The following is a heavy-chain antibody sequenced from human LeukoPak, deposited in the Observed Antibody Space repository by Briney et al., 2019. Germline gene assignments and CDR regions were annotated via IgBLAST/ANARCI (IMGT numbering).Heavy chain of an antibody. CDR1: GFTFSSYA. V-gene: IGHV3-30-3*01. CDR3: ANPLTKKTGPPYSSGMDV. Sequence: GGSLRLSCAASGFTFSSYAMHWVRQAPGKGLEWVAVISYDGSNKYYADSVKGRFTISRDNYKNTLYLQMNSLRAGDTAVYYCANPLTKKTGPPYSSGMDVWGQGPTATV. J-gene: IGHJ6*02. CDR2: ISYDGSNK.